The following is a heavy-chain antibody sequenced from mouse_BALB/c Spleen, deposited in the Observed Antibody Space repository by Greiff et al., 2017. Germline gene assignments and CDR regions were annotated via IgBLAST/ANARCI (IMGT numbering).Heavy chain of an antibody. J-gene: IGHJ2*01. CDR3: ARQGGLGYFDY. V-gene: IGHV5-6-2*01. Sequence: EGKVVESGGGLVKLGGSLKLSCAASGFTFSSYYMSWVRQTPEKRLELVAAINSNGGSTYYPDTVKGRFTISRDNAKNTLYLQMSSLKSEDTALYYCARQGGLGYFDYWGQGTTLTVSS. CDR2: INSNGGST. CDR1: GFTFSSYY. D-gene: IGHD4-1*01.